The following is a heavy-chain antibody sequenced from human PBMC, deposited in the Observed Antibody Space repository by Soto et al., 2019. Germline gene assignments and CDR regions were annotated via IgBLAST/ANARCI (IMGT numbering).Heavy chain of an antibody. CDR3: ARGDCSSTSCYDPTFDY. CDR1: GYTFTSYG. D-gene: IGHD2-2*01. J-gene: IGHJ4*02. Sequence: ASVKVSCKASGYTFTSYGISWVRQAPGQGFEWMGWISAYNGNTNYAQKLQGRVTMTTDTSTSTAYMELRSLRSDDTAVYYCARGDCSSTSCYDPTFDYWGQATLVTGSS. CDR2: ISAYNGNT. V-gene: IGHV1-18*01.